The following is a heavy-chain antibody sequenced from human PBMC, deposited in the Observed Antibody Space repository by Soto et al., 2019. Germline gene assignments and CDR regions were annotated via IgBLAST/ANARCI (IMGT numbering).Heavy chain of an antibody. V-gene: IGHV4-39*02. CDR2: IYYSGST. CDR3: ARDGPGYSDFDD. CDR1: GGSISSRGYY. J-gene: IGHJ4*02. Sequence: SETLSLTCAVSGGSISSRGYYWGWIRQPPGKGLEWIGTIYYSGSTYYNPSLKSRVTISVDTSKNQFSLKVTSVTAADTAVYYCARDGPGYSDFDDWGQGTLVTV. D-gene: IGHD5-18*01.